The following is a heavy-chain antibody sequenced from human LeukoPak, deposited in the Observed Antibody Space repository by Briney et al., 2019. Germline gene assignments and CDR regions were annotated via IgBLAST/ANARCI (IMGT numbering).Heavy chain of an antibody. V-gene: IGHV4-61*10. D-gene: IGHD6-19*01. J-gene: IGHJ4*02. CDR3: AREKDTSGWSGFEY. CDR2: IYYSGST. CDR1: GGSISSGSYY. Sequence: SQTLSLTCTVSGGSISSGSYYWSWIRQPAGKGLEWIGYIYYSGSTNYNPSLKSRVTISVDTPENQFSLKLTSVTAADTAVYYCAREKDTSGWSGFEYWGQGILVTVSS.